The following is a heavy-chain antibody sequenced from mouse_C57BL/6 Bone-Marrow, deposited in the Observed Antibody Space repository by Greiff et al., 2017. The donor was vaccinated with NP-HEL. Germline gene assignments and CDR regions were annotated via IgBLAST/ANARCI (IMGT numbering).Heavy chain of an antibody. CDR2: ISSKSNNYAT. V-gene: IGHV10-1*01. J-gene: IGHJ4*01. CDR3: VSVYYRNYVYAMDY. CDR1: GFSFNTYA. Sequence: EVKLMESGGGLVQPKGSLKLSCAASGFSFNTYAMNGVRQAPGKGLEWVARISSKSNNYATYYADSVKDRFTISRADSASILYLQMHQLKTEDTAMYYCVSVYYRNYVYAMDYGGQGTWVTVSS. D-gene: IGHD2-5*01.